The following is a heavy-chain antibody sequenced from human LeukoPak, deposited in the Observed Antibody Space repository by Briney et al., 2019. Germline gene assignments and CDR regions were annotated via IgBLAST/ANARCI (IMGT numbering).Heavy chain of an antibody. Sequence: SETLSLTCTVSGGSISSYYWSWIRQPAGKGLEWIGRIYTSGSTNYNPSLKSRVTMSVDTSKNQFSLKLSSVTAADTAVYYCARERGKTSGTYNRGLRGTNWGQGTLVTVSS. V-gene: IGHV4-4*07. CDR3: ARERGKTSGTYNRGLRGTN. CDR1: GGSISSYY. CDR2: IYTSGST. D-gene: IGHD3-10*01. J-gene: IGHJ4*02.